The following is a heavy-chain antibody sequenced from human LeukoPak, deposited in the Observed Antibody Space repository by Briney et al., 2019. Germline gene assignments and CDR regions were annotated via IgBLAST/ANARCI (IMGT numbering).Heavy chain of an antibody. D-gene: IGHD1-26*01. J-gene: IGHJ4*02. CDR3: ALAYREDYFDY. V-gene: IGHV3-23*01. Sequence: PGGSLRLSCAASEFTFSSYAMSWVRQAPGKGLEWVSPISGSGGSTYYADSEKGRFTISRDNSKNTLYLQMNSLRAEDTAVYYCALAYREDYFDYWGQGTLVTVSS. CDR2: ISGSGGST. CDR1: EFTFSSYA.